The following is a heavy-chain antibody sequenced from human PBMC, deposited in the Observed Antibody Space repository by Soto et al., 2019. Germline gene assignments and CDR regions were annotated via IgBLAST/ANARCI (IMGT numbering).Heavy chain of an antibody. D-gene: IGHD1-7*01. CDR1: GLTFSDYT. CDR2: ISSSVITK. CDR3: ALLELGRYYYYYMDV. Sequence: QVQLVESGGGLVKPGGSLRLSCAAFGLTFSDYTMTWIGQAPGKGLKGVSYISSSVITKYYAASVKGRFTISRDNAKNSLYLQVNSLRAEDTAVYYCALLELGRYYYYYMDVWGKGTTVTVSS. V-gene: IGHV3-11*01. J-gene: IGHJ6*03.